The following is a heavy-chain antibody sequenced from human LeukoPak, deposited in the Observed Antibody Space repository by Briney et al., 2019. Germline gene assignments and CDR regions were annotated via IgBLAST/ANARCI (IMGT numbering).Heavy chain of an antibody. CDR1: GGSISSSSYY. V-gene: IGHV4-39*07. Sequence: SETLSLTCTVSGGSISSSSYYWGWIRQPPGKGLEWIGSIYYSGSTYYNPSLKSRVTISVDTSKNQFSLKLSSVTAADTAVYYCASPYENVGYNWFDPWGQGTLVTVSS. D-gene: IGHD3-22*01. CDR3: ASPYENVGYNWFDP. CDR2: IYYSGST. J-gene: IGHJ5*02.